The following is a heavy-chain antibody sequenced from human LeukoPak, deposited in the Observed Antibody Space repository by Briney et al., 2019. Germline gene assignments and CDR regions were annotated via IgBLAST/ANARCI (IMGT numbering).Heavy chain of an antibody. CDR3: ARAAVATRRGSWFDP. D-gene: IGHD5-12*01. CDR2: MNPNSGNT. J-gene: IGHJ5*02. CDR1: GYTFTNDD. Sequence: GASVKVSCKASGYTFTNDDINWVRQATGQGLEWMGWMNPNSGNTGYAQKFQGRVTMTRNTSISTAYMELSSLRSEDTAVYCCARAAVATRRGSWFDPWGQGTLVTVSS. V-gene: IGHV1-8*01.